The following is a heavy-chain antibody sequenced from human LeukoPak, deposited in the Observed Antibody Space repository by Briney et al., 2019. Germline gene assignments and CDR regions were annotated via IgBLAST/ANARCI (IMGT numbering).Heavy chain of an antibody. Sequence: SGGSLRLSCAASGFTFCSNYMSWVRQAPGKGLEWVSVIYSGGSTYYADSVKGRFTISRDNSKNTLYLQMNSLRAEDTAVYYCARGGAAALNWFDPWGQGTLVTVSS. D-gene: IGHD6-25*01. CDR2: IYSGGST. J-gene: IGHJ5*02. V-gene: IGHV3-66*02. CDR1: GFTFCSNY. CDR3: ARGGAAALNWFDP.